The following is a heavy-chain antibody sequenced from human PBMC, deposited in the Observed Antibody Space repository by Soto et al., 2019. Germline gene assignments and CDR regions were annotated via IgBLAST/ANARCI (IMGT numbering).Heavy chain of an antibody. J-gene: IGHJ6*03. CDR2: ISSSSSYI. CDR3: ARAAAAGSYYYYYMDV. D-gene: IGHD2-2*01. CDR1: GFTFSSYS. Sequence: EVQLVESGGGLVKPGGSLRLSCAASGFTFSSYSMNWVRQAPGKGLEWVSSISSSSSYIYYADSVKGRFTISRDNAKNSLYLQMNSLRAEDTAVYYCARAAAAGSYYYYYMDVWGKGTTVTVSS. V-gene: IGHV3-21*01.